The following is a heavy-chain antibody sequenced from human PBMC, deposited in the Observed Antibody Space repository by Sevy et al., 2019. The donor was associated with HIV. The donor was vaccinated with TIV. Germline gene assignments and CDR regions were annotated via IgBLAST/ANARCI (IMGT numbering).Heavy chain of an antibody. CDR3: ARRNDFDI. CDR1: GGSINSDY. V-gene: IGHV4-59*08. Sequence: SETLSLTCTVSGGSINSDYWNWIRQPPGKGLEWLGYVYYTGGTNYNPSLKNRVTISVDRTKNQFSLKLTSVTAADTAVYYCARRNDFDIWGQGTMVTVSS. J-gene: IGHJ3*02. CDR2: VYYTGGT.